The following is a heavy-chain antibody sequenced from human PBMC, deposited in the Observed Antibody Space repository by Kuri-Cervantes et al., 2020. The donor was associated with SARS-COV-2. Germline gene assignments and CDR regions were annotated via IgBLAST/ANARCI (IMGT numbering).Heavy chain of an antibody. V-gene: IGHV3-49*04. Sequence: GESLKISCTASGFTFGDYAMSWVRQAPGKGLEWVGFIRSKAYGGTTDYAAPVKGRFTISRDDSKNTLYLQMNSLKTEDTAVYYCTSIVVVPAANYWGQGTLVTVSS. CDR3: TSIVVVPAANY. D-gene: IGHD2-2*01. J-gene: IGHJ4*02. CDR2: IRSKAYGGTT. CDR1: GFTFGDYA.